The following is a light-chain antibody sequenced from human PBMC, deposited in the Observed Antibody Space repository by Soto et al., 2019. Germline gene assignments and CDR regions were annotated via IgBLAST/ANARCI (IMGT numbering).Light chain of an antibody. CDR3: QQYGSTPSIT. J-gene: IGKJ5*01. CDR2: AAS. V-gene: IGKV3-20*01. CDR1: QSVTSNY. Sequence: EIVLTQSPGTLSLSPGERATLSCRASQSVTSNYLAWYQLKPGQAPRLLIYAASNTATGIPDRFSGSGSETDFTLSISRLEPEDFAVYYCQQYGSTPSITFGQGTRLEIK.